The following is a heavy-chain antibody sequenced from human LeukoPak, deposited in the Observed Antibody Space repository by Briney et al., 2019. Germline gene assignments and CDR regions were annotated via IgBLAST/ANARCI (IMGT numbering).Heavy chain of an antibody. CDR3: ARGEAAARHFDY. CDR1: GYSFHNFG. Sequence: ASVKVSCKASGYSFHNFGMSWVRQAPGEGLEWMGGISVYNGNTNYAQKLQGRVTMTTDTSTTTAYMELRSLRSDDTAVYYCARGEAAARHFDYWGQGTLVTVSS. D-gene: IGHD6-25*01. V-gene: IGHV1-18*01. CDR2: ISVYNGNT. J-gene: IGHJ4*02.